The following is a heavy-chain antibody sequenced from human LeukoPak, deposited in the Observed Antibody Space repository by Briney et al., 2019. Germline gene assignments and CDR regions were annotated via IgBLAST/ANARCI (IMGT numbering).Heavy chain of an antibody. D-gene: IGHD3-3*01. CDR2: IKQDGSQE. CDR3: ARGVPYDSWSGPHYSDY. Sequence: PGGSLRLSCAASGFTFSSSAMSWVRQAPGKGLEWVAHIKQDGSQEYYVDSVKGRFTISRDSAKNSLYLQMNSLRAEDTAAYYCARGVPYDSWSGPHYSDYWGQGTLVTVSS. CDR1: GFTFSSSA. V-gene: IGHV3-7*01. J-gene: IGHJ4*02.